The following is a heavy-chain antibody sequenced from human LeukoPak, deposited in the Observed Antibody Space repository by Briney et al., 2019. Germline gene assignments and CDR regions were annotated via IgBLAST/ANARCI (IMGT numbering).Heavy chain of an antibody. CDR3: AKARIWDSSGLWFDY. Sequence: GGSLRLSCAASGFTFSSYAMSWVRQAPGKGLEWVSAISGSGGSTYYADSVKGRFTISRDNSKNTLHLQMNSLRAEDTAVYYCAKARIWDSSGLWFDYWGQGTLVTVSS. CDR1: GFTFSSYA. J-gene: IGHJ4*02. V-gene: IGHV3-23*01. CDR2: ISGSGGST. D-gene: IGHD3-22*01.